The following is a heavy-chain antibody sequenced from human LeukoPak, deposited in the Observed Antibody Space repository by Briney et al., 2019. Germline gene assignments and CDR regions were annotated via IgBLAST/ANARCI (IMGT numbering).Heavy chain of an antibody. V-gene: IGHV4-31*03. D-gene: IGHD2-21*01. CDR2: IYYSGST. CDR1: GGSISSGGYY. J-gene: IGHJ4*02. Sequence: PSETLSLTCTVSGGSISSGGYYWSWIRQHPGKGLEWIGYIYYSGSTYYNPSLKSRVTISVDTSKNQFSLKLSSVTAADTAVYYCASKTRGYSPGYFDYWGQGTLVTVSS. CDR3: ASKTRGYSPGYFDY.